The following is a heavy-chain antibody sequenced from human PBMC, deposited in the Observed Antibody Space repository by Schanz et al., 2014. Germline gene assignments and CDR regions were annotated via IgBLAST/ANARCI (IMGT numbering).Heavy chain of an antibody. CDR3: AQTRGTFMVPIDN. CDR2: ISSGGRNI. CDR1: GFIFSAYT. V-gene: IGHV3-21*01. Sequence: EVQLVESGGGLVKPGESLRLSCAASGFIFSAYTMNWVRQAPGKGLEWVSSISSGGRNISSADSLKGRVTISRDNARNSLYLQLNSLRVEDSGVYFCAQTRGTFMVPIDNWGQGVRVIVSS. J-gene: IGHJ4*02. D-gene: IGHD3-3*02.